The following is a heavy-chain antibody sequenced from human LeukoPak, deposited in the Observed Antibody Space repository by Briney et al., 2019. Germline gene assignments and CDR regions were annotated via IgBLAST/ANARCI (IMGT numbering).Heavy chain of an antibody. D-gene: IGHD2-2*01. CDR3: ASLGQLLSGSHYYYYMDV. Sequence: SETLSLTCAVYGGSFSSYYWSWIRQPAGKGLEWIGRIYTSGSTNYNPSLKSRVTMSVDTSKNQFSLKLSSVTAADTAVYYCASLGQLLSGSHYYYYMDVWGKGTTVTVSS. CDR1: GGSFSSYY. V-gene: IGHV4-59*10. J-gene: IGHJ6*03. CDR2: IYTSGST.